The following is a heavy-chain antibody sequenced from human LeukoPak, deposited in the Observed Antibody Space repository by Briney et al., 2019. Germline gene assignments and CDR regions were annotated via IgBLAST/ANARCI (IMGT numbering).Heavy chain of an antibody. CDR2: IIPIFGTA. J-gene: IGHJ4*02. CDR1: GGTFSSYA. D-gene: IGHD1-26*01. Sequence: PVKVSCKASGGTFSSYAISWVRQAPGQGLEWMGGIIPIFGTANYAQKFQGRVTITTDESTSTAYMELSSLRSEDTAVYYCARSRWELHVGVYWGQGTLVTVSS. V-gene: IGHV1-69*05. CDR3: ARSRWELHVGVY.